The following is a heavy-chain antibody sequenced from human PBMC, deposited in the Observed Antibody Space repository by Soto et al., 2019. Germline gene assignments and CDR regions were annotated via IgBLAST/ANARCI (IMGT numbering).Heavy chain of an antibody. CDR2: ISGSGDTT. J-gene: IGHJ1*01. V-gene: IGHV3-23*01. Sequence: PGGSLRLSCAGSGFTFAAYAMSWVRQAPGKGLEWVSSISGSGDTTYYADSVNGRFTISRDNSQRTLSLQMNSLRAEDTALYYCALKGTAHPYYWAQGTLVTVSS. CDR1: GFTFAAYA. D-gene: IGHD2-21*02. CDR3: ALKGTAHPYY.